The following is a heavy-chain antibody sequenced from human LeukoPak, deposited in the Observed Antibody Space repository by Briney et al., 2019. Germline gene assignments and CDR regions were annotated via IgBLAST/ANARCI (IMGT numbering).Heavy chain of an antibody. CDR3: ARQISIAAAGNH. CDR1: GGSISSSSYF. D-gene: IGHD6-13*01. CDR2: IHYSGST. J-gene: IGHJ4*02. V-gene: IGHV4-39*01. Sequence: PSETLSLTCTVSGGSISSSSYFWGWIRQPPGKGLEWIGSIHYSGSTYYNPSLKSRVTISVDTSKNQFSLKVSSVTAADTAVYYCARQISIAAAGNHWGQGTLVTVSS.